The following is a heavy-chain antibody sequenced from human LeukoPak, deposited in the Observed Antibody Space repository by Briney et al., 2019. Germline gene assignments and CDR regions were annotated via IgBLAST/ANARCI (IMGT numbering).Heavy chain of an antibody. D-gene: IGHD2-15*01. CDR2: IYHSGST. Sequence: SESLSLTCAASGGSISSSNWWSWVRQPPGKGLEWIGEIYHSGSTNYNPSLKSRVTISVDKSKNQFSLKLSSVTAADTAVYYCARGMQDIVVVVAAHYFDYWGQGTLVTVSS. CDR1: GGSISSSNW. CDR3: ARGMQDIVVVVAAHYFDY. V-gene: IGHV4-4*02. J-gene: IGHJ4*02.